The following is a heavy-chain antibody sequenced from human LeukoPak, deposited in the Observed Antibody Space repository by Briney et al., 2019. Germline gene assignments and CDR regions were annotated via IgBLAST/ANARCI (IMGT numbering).Heavy chain of an antibody. CDR1: GGSISTYY. CDR2: VYYAGTT. CDR3: ARSAYSSSIDY. J-gene: IGHJ4*02. D-gene: IGHD6-13*01. Sequence: SETLSLICSVSGGSISTYYWSWIRQPPGEGLEWIGNVYYAGTTDYNPSLRSRVTISVDTSKNQFSLKVSSVTAADTAVYYCARSAYSSSIDYWGQGTLVTVSS. V-gene: IGHV4-59*08.